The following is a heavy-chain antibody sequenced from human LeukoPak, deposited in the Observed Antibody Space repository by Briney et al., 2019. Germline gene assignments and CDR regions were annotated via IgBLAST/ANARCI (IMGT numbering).Heavy chain of an antibody. V-gene: IGHV4-59*08. CDR3: ARQRGLGSRSFDY. CDR2: IYYSGST. D-gene: IGHD2-15*01. CDR1: GGSISSHY. Sequence: SETLSLTCTVSGGSISSHYWSWIRQPPGKGLEWIGYIYYSGSTNYNPSLKSRVTISVDTSKSQFSLNLNSLTAADTAVYYCARQRGLGSRSFDYWGRGTLVTVSS. J-gene: IGHJ4*02.